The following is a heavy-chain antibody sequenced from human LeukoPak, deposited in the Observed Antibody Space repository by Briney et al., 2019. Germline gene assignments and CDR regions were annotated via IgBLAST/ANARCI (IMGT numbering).Heavy chain of an antibody. V-gene: IGHV1-69*13. CDR2: IIPIFGTA. J-gene: IGHJ5*02. Sequence: SVKVSCKASGGTFSSYAIGWVRQAPGQGLEWMGGIIPIFGTANYAQKFQGRVTITADESTSTAYMELSSLRSEDTAVYYCARCAMVDPANWFDPWGQGTLVTVSS. D-gene: IGHD5-18*01. CDR3: ARCAMVDPANWFDP. CDR1: GGTFSSYA.